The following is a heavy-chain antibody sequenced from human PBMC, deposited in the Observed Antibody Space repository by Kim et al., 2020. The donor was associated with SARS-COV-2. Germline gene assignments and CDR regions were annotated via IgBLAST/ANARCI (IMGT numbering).Heavy chain of an antibody. CDR1: GFTFSSYA. V-gene: IGHV3-23*01. CDR3: AKDLGYCSSTSCPEDGMDV. Sequence: GGSLRLSCAASGFTFSSYAMSWVRQAPGKGLEWVSAISGSGGSTYYADSVKGRFTISRDNSKNTLYLQMNSLRAEDTAVYYCAKDLGYCSSTSCPEDGMDVWGDGRTVIASS. CDR2: ISGSGGST. D-gene: IGHD2-2*01. J-gene: IGHJ6*04.